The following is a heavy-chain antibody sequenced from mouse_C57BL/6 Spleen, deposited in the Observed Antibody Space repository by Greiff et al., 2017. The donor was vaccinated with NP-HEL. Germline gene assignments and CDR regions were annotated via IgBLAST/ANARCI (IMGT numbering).Heavy chain of an antibody. Sequence: QVQLQQPGAELVRPGTSVKLSCKASGYTFTSYWMHWVKQRPGQGLEWIGVIDPSDSYTNYNQKFKGKATLTVDTSSSTAYMQRSSLTSEDSAVYYCARQGPYYGSSHWYFDVWGTGTTVTVSS. V-gene: IGHV1-59*01. CDR2: IDPSDSYT. D-gene: IGHD1-1*01. CDR1: GYTFTSYW. CDR3: ARQGPYYGSSHWYFDV. J-gene: IGHJ1*03.